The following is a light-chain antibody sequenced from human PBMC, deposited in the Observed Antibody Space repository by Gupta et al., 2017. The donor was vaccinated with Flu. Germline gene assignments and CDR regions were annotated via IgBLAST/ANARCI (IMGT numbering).Light chain of an antibody. CDR2: GAS. Sequence: SMAPMKRATSPCRASQSDNKSYLAWYQQRPGQPPRLLIYGASTREAEIPDRFRGRGSGTDFTLTISSLQAEDVAIYYCQQYAGTPPTFGPGAKVEIK. V-gene: IGKV3-20*01. CDR3: QQYAGTPPT. CDR1: QSDNKSY. J-gene: IGKJ1*01.